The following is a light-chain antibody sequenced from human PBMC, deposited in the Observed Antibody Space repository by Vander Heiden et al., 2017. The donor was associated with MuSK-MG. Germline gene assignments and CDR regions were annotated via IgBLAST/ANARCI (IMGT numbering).Light chain of an antibody. CDR1: QGISSY. CDR3: QQLNSDPRT. V-gene: IGKV1-9*01. Sequence: DIPLTQSPSFLFASVGDRVTITCRASQGISSYLAWYQQKPGKAPKLRSYAASTWQSGVPSRFSGSGSGTECTLTIRSLQPEDFATYYCQQLNSDPRTFGQGTKLEIK. J-gene: IGKJ2*02. CDR2: AAS.